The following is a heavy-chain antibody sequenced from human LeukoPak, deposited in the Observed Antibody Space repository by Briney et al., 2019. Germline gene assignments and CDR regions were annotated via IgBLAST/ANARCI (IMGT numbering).Heavy chain of an antibody. Sequence: PGGSLRLTCAASGFVFEESTMHWVRQAPGKGLERVSLINWDGGTTHYAGSVKGRFTISRDNSKNSLYLQLNSLTSDDTALYYCATGDEDSPMNFYHWGQGTLVTVSS. J-gene: IGHJ4*02. D-gene: IGHD5-18*01. CDR2: INWDGGTT. V-gene: IGHV3-43*01. CDR3: ATGDEDSPMNFYH. CDR1: GFVFEEST.